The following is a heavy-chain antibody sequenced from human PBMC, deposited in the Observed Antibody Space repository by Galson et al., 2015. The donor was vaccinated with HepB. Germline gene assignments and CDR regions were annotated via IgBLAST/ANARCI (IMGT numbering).Heavy chain of an antibody. Sequence: SVKVSCKASGYSFINYGITWVRQAPGQGLEWMGWISGYNDDTNYAHKFQGRITMTTDTSTSTSYMELRSLRRDDTAIYYCARARYNNSPPEYWGPGTLAPVSS. J-gene: IGHJ4*02. CDR2: ISGYNDDT. V-gene: IGHV1-18*04. CDR3: ARARYNNSPPEY. D-gene: IGHD1-14*01. CDR1: GYSFINYG.